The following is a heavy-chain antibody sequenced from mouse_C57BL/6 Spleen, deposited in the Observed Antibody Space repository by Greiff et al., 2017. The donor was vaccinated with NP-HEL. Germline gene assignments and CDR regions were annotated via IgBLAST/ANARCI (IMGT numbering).Heavy chain of an antibody. J-gene: IGHJ3*01. CDR3: ASRENEDDRFPFDY. V-gene: IGHV1-64*01. Sequence: QVQLQQPGAELVKPGASVKLSCKASGYTFTSYWMHWVKQRPGQGLEWIGMIHPSSGSTNYNEKFKSKATLTVDKSSSTAYMQLSSLTSEDSAVYYCASRENEDDRFPFDYWGQGTLVTVSA. D-gene: IGHD2-12*01. CDR1: GYTFTSYW. CDR2: IHPSSGST.